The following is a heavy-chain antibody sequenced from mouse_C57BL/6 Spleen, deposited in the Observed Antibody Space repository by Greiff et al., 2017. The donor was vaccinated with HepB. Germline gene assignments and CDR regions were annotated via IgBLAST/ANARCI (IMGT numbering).Heavy chain of an antibody. CDR2: IYPGDGDT. J-gene: IGHJ2*01. Sequence: QVQLQQSGPELVKPGASVKISCKASGYAFSSSWMNWVKQRPGKGLEWIGRIYPGDGDTNYNGKFKGKATLTADKSSSTAYMQLSSLTSEDSAVYFCARSHYDYDGYWGQGTTLTVSS. D-gene: IGHD2-4*01. CDR3: ARSHYDYDGY. CDR1: GYAFSSSW. V-gene: IGHV1-82*01.